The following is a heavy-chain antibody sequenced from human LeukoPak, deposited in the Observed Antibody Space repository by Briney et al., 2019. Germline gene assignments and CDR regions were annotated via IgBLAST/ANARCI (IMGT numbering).Heavy chain of an antibody. CDR3: ARADPTQWLLEKSFDY. CDR1: GYTFTSYG. D-gene: IGHD6-19*01. Sequence: ASVKVPCKASGYTFTSYGISWVRQAPGQGLEWMGWISAYNGNTNYAQKLQGRVTMTTDTSTTTAYMELRSLRSDDTAVYYCARADPTQWLLEKSFDYWGQGTLVTVSS. V-gene: IGHV1-18*01. J-gene: IGHJ4*02. CDR2: ISAYNGNT.